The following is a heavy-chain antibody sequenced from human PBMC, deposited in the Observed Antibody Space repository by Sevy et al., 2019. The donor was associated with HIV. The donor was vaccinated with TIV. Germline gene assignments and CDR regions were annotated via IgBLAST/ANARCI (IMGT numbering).Heavy chain of an antibody. Sequence: GGSLRLSCVASGFTFSSYAMSWVRRAPGKGLEWVSVRSGSGGSTDYADSVKGRFTISRDNSKNTLYLQMNSLRAEDTAVYYCAKDGPYYDFWSGYPPINWFDPWGQGTLVTVSS. CDR1: GFTFSSYA. D-gene: IGHD3-3*01. V-gene: IGHV3-23*01. CDR2: RSGSGGST. J-gene: IGHJ5*02. CDR3: AKDGPYYDFWSGYPPINWFDP.